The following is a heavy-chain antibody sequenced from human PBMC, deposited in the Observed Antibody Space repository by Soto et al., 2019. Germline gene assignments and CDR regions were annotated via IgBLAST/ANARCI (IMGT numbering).Heavy chain of an antibody. CDR3: ARVGDQWLARQNWFDP. J-gene: IGHJ5*02. Sequence: GSSVKVSCKASGYTFITYYIHWLRQAPGQGLEWMGIINSSGGSATYAQKFQGRVTMTRDTSTSTVYMELSSLRSEDTAVYYCARVGDQWLARQNWFDPWGQGTLVTVSS. V-gene: IGHV1-46*01. CDR1: GYTFITYY. D-gene: IGHD6-19*01. CDR2: INSSGGSA.